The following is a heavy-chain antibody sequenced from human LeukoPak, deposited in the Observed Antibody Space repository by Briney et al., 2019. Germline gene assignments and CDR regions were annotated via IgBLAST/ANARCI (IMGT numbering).Heavy chain of an antibody. V-gene: IGHV3-33*01. CDR1: GFAFSSYG. CDR3: ARVRSSGPPLD. D-gene: IGHD3-10*01. Sequence: PGRSLRLSCAASGFAFSSYGMHWVRQAPGKGLEWVAVIWYDGSNKYYADSVKGRFTISRDNSKNTPYLQMNSLRAEDTAVYYCARVRSSGPPLDWGQGTMVTVSS. CDR2: IWYDGSNK. J-gene: IGHJ3*01.